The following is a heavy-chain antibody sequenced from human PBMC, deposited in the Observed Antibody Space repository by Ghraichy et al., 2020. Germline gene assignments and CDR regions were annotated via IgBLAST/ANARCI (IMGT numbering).Heavy chain of an antibody. CDR3: ARARLNDYGDYAWLEYFDL. CDR2: IGTAGDT. Sequence: SLRLSCAASGFTFSSYDMHWVRQATGKGLEWVSAIGTAGDTYYPGSVKGRFTISRENAKNSLYLQMNSLRAGDTAVYYCARARLNDYGDYAWLEYFDLWGRGTLVTVSS. CDR1: GFTFSSYD. D-gene: IGHD4-17*01. J-gene: IGHJ2*01. V-gene: IGHV3-13*01.